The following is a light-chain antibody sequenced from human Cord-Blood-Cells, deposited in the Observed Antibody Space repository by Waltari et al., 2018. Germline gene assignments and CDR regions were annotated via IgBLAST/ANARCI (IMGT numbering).Light chain of an antibody. CDR1: QSISSC. CDR2: AAS. V-gene: IGKV1-39*01. Sequence: DIQMTQYPSSLAASIGDRVTITCRASQSISSCLNWYQQKPGKAPKLLIYAASSLQSGVPSRFSGSGSGTEFTLTISSLQPEEFATYYCQQSYSTPRTFGQVTKVEIK. J-gene: IGKJ1*01. CDR3: QQSYSTPRT.